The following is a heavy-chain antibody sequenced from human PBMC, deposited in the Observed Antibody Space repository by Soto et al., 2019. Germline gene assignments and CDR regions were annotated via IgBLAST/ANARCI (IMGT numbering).Heavy chain of an antibody. D-gene: IGHD5-18*01. CDR1: TDSFNDYY. CDR3: ARDVGIHDAFDI. Sequence: QVRLHESGPGLVKPSETLSLTCTGSTDSFNDYYWSWIRQPPGKGLEWIGSIYHTGNTNYNPSLESRVSISVDTSKIQFSLSLSSVTDADTAVYYCARDVGIHDAFDIWGQGTLVTVSS. CDR2: IYHTGNT. J-gene: IGHJ3*02. V-gene: IGHV4-59*13.